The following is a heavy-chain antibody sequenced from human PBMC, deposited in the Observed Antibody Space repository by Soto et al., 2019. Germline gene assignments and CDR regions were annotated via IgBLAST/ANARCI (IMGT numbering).Heavy chain of an antibody. CDR3: ARDPTYYDFWSGYVPGYYYGMDV. J-gene: IGHJ6*02. D-gene: IGHD3-3*01. CDR2: INSDGSST. CDR1: GFTFSSYL. V-gene: IGHV3-74*01. Sequence: GGSLRLSCAASGFTFSSYLMHWVRQAPGKGLVWVSRINSDGSSTSYADSVKGRFTISRDNAKNTLYLQMNSLRAEDTAVYYCARDPTYYDFWSGYVPGYYYGMDVWGQGTTVTVSS.